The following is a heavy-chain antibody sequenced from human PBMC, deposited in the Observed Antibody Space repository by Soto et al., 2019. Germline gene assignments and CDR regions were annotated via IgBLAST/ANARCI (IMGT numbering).Heavy chain of an antibody. CDR2: INHSGST. Sequence: SETLSLTYAVYGGSFSGYYWTWIRQPPGTGLEWIGEINHSGSTNYNPALKSRVTISVDTSKNQFSLKLTSVTAADTAVYYCARDKITGLFDYWGQGTLVTAPQ. CDR1: GGSFSGYY. J-gene: IGHJ4*02. V-gene: IGHV4-34*01. CDR3: ARDKITGLFDY. D-gene: IGHD2-8*02.